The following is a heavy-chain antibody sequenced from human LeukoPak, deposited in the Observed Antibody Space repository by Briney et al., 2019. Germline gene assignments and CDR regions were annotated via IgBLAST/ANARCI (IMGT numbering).Heavy chain of an antibody. CDR1: GFTFSSYS. J-gene: IGHJ4*02. CDR2: ISSSSSYI. CDR3: ARDIRYGDYVRNFDY. Sequence: GSLRLSCAASGFTFSSYSMNWVRQAPGKGLEWVSSISSSSSYIYYADSVKGRFTISRDNAKNSLYLQMNSLRAEDTAVYYCARDIRYGDYVRNFDYWGQGTLVTVSS. V-gene: IGHV3-21*01. D-gene: IGHD4-17*01.